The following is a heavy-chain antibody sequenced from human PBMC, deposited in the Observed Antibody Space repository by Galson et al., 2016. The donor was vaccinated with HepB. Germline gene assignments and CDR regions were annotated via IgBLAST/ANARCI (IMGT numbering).Heavy chain of an antibody. Sequence: SLRLSCAASGVIFSTHWMSWVRQAPGKGLQWVSVVRASGNGGSTRYADSVKGRFTISRDTSKNTLYLQMNSLRAEDTAVYYCAILGMYYRDTSDYFTEDFWGQGTLVTVSS. CDR3: AILGMYYRDTSDYFTEDF. J-gene: IGHJ4*02. V-gene: IGHV3-23*01. CDR1: GVIFSTHW. CDR2: VRASGNGGST. D-gene: IGHD3-22*01.